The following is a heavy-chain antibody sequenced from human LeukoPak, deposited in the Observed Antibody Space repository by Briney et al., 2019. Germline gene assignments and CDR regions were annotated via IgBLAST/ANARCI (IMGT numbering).Heavy chain of an antibody. CDR2: ISSSSSTI. V-gene: IGHV3-48*04. CDR1: GFTFSSYS. J-gene: IGHJ5*02. CDR3: ARERIRARGWFDP. Sequence: GGSLRLSCAASGFTFSSYSMNWVRQAPGKGLEWVSYISSSSSTIYYADSVKGRFTISRDNAKNSLYLQMNSLRAEDTAVYYCARERIRARGWFDPWGQGSLVTVSS.